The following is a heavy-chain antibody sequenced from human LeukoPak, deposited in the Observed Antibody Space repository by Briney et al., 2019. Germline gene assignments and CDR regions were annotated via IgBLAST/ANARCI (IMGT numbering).Heavy chain of an antibody. Sequence: PSETLSLTCTVPGGSISSSYWSWIRQPPGRGLEWIGYIYNSGSINYNPSLKSRVTISVDTSKNQFSLKLTSVTAADTAVYYCARGGIPGSAFDIWGQGTMVTVSS. CDR2: IYNSGSI. V-gene: IGHV4-59*01. J-gene: IGHJ3*02. CDR3: ARGGIPGSAFDI. CDR1: GGSISSSY. D-gene: IGHD1-26*01.